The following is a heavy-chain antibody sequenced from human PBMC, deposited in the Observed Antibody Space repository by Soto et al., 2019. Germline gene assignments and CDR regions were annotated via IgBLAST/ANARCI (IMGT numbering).Heavy chain of an antibody. CDR3: ARGRGYSGYDTTAGYYYYYMDV. CDR2: INHSGST. CDR1: GGSFSGYY. V-gene: IGHV4-34*01. Sequence: SETLSLTCAVYGGSFSGYYWSWIRQPPGKGLEWIGEINHSGSTNYNPSLKCRVTISVDTSKNQFSLKLSSVTAADTAVYYCARGRGYSGYDTTAGYYYYYMDVWGKGTTVTVSS. D-gene: IGHD5-12*01. J-gene: IGHJ6*03.